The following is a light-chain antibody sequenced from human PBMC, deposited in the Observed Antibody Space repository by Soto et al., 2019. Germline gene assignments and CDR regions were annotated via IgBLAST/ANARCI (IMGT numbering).Light chain of an antibody. CDR1: SRYYGGDNY. CDR2: EVS. V-gene: IGLV2-14*01. CDR3: RCYTSSNTLV. Sequence: QSALADPASVSGSPGQSITISCTGTSRYYGGDNYVSWYQQHPGKAPKLMIYEVSNRPSGGSNRSSVSKSVNTASLTISSLQAEDEADYSCRCYTSSNTLVFGTGTKVTVL. J-gene: IGLJ1*01.